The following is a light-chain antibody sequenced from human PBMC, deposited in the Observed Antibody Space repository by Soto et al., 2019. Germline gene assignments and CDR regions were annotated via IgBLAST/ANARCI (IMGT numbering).Light chain of an antibody. J-gene: IGKJ1*01. V-gene: IGKV1-5*03. CDR1: QSISSW. CDR2: KAS. CDR3: QQYNSYSRT. Sequence: DIQMTQSPSTLSASVEDRVTITCRASQSISSWLAWYQQKPGKAPKLLIYKASSLESGVPSRFSGSGSGTEFTLTISSLQPDDFATYYCQQYNSYSRTFGQGTNVDIK.